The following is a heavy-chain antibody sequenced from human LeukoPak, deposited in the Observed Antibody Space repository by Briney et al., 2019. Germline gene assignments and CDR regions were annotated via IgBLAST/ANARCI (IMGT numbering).Heavy chain of an antibody. CDR3: ARWARGMDV. CDR1: GGSISTYY. V-gene: IGHV4-34*01. CDR2: INHSGST. J-gene: IGHJ6*02. Sequence: KPSETLSLTCTVSGGSISTYYWSWIRQPPGKGLEWIGEINHSGSTNYNPSLKSRVTISVDTSKNQFSLKLSSVTAADTAVYYCARWARGMDVWGQGTTVTVSS.